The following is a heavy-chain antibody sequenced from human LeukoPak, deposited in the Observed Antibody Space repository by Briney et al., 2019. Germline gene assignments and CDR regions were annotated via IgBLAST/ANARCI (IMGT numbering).Heavy chain of an antibody. V-gene: IGHV4-38-2*02. CDR2: IYHSGST. D-gene: IGHD3-10*01. CDR3: ASPVHNYYGSGGYFNDAFDI. Sequence: SETLSLTCTVSGYSISSGYYWGWIRQPPGKGLEWIGSIYHSGSTYYNPSLKSRVTISVDTSKNQFSLKLSSVTAADTAVYYCASPVHNYYGSGGYFNDAFDIWGQGTMVTVSS. J-gene: IGHJ3*02. CDR1: GYSISSGYY.